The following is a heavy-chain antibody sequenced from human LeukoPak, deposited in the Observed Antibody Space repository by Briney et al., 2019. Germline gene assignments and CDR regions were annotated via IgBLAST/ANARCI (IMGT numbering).Heavy chain of an antibody. CDR2: INSDGSST. D-gene: IGHD3-10*01. Sequence: GGSLRLSCAASGITFSSYWMHWVRQAPGKGLVWVSRINSDGSSTSYADSVKGRFTISRDIAEKSLFLQMNSLRPEDTAVYYCTADGANSDPWGQGTLVTVSS. V-gene: IGHV3-74*01. CDR3: TADGANSDP. CDR1: GITFSSYW. J-gene: IGHJ5*02.